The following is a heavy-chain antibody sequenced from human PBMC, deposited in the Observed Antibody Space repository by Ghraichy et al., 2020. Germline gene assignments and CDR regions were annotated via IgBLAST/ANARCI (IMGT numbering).Heavy chain of an antibody. Sequence: GGSLRLSCAASGFTFSNYWMTWVRQAPGKGLELVANIRQDGNAKYCVDSVTGRFTISRDNAKNSLYLQMDSLRAEDTAIYYCARPRQPSYYYAMDVWGQGTTVTVSS. J-gene: IGHJ6*02. CDR1: GFTFSNYW. D-gene: IGHD1-1*01. CDR2: IRQDGNAK. V-gene: IGHV3-7*01. CDR3: ARPRQPSYYYAMDV.